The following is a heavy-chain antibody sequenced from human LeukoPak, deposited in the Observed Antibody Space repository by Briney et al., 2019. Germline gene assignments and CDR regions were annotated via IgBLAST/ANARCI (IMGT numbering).Heavy chain of an antibody. V-gene: IGHV4-59*01. CDR3: ARRSESGYSFDN. D-gene: IGHD5-12*01. CDR2: IYYSGST. Sequence: PSETLSLTCTVSGGSISSYYWSWIRKPPGRGLEYIGFIYYSGSTKYNPSLKSRVTISVDTSKNQFYLKLNSVTAADTAVYYCARRSESGYSFDNWGQGTLVTASS. CDR1: GGSISSYY. J-gene: IGHJ4*02.